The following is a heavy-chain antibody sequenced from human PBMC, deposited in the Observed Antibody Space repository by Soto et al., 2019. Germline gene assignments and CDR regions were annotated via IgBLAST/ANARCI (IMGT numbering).Heavy chain of an antibody. D-gene: IGHD6-19*01. Sequence: EVQLVESGGGLVQPEGSLRLSCAASGFTFSSYDMHWVRQATGKGLEWVSAIGTAGDTYYPGSVKGRFTISRENAKNSLYLQMNSLRAGDTAVYYCARAQWLDKFYGMDVWGQGTTVTVSS. CDR3: ARAQWLDKFYGMDV. CDR1: GFTFSSYD. J-gene: IGHJ6*02. CDR2: IGTAGDT. V-gene: IGHV3-13*04.